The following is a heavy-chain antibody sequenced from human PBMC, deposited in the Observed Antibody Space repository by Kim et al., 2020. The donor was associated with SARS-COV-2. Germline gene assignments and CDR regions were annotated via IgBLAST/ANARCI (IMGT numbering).Heavy chain of an antibody. CDR1: GFIFSDYY. J-gene: IGHJ4*02. V-gene: IGHV3-11*01. CDR3: ARVPFGVFSGYYFDL. CDR2: ISSSGSYV. D-gene: IGHD3-10*01. Sequence: GGSLRLSCAASGFIFSDYYMTWIRQAPGKGLEWVSYISSSGSYVNYADSVKGRFTISRDNAKNSLYLQMSSLRAEDTALYYCARVPFGVFSGYYFDLWGQGTLVTVSS.